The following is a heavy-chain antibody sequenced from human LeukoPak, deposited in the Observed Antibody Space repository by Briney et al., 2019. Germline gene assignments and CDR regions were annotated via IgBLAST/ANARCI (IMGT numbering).Heavy chain of an antibody. V-gene: IGHV5-10-1*01. CDR2: IDPSDSYT. J-gene: IGHJ4*02. CDR3: ARRGIVAVAEAY. Sequence: GESLKISCKGSGSGFTTYWSSWVRQIPGKGLGWMGRIDPSDSYTNHSPSSQGSVTISADKSISTAYLQWSSLKASDTAMYYCARRGIVAVAEAYWGQGTLVTVSS. CDR1: GSGFTTYW. D-gene: IGHD6-19*01.